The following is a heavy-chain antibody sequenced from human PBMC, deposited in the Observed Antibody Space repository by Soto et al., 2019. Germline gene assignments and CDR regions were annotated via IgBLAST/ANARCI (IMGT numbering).Heavy chain of an antibody. CDR2: IYYSGST. CDR3: ARDHWSPWGY. D-gene: IGHD2-8*02. Sequence: QVQLQESGPGLVKPSETLSLTCTVSGGSISSYYWSWIRQPPGKGLEWIGYIYYSGSTNYNPSLKSRVTISVDTSKNQFPLKLSSVTAADTAVYYCARDHWSPWGYWGQGTLVTVSS. CDR1: GGSISSYY. J-gene: IGHJ4*02. V-gene: IGHV4-59*01.